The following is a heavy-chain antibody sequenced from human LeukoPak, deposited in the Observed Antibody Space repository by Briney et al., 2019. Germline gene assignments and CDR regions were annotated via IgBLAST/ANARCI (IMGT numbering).Heavy chain of an antibody. CDR3: ARDRAAYFNWLDP. CDR1: GFTFSSYE. D-gene: IGHD2-15*01. Sequence: GGSLRLSCAASGFTFSSYEMNWVRQAPGKGLEWVSYISSSGSTIYYADSVKGRFTISRDNAKNSLYLQMSGLRPEDTAVYYCARDRAAYFNWLDPWGQGTLVTVSS. V-gene: IGHV3-48*03. CDR2: ISSSGSTI. J-gene: IGHJ5*02.